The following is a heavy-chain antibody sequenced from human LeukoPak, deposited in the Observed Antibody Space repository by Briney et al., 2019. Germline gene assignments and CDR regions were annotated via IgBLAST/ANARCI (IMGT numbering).Heavy chain of an antibody. Sequence: ASVKVSCKASGYTFTSYGISWVRQAPGQGLEWMGWISAYNGNTNYAQKPQGRVTMTTDTSTSTAYMELRSLRSDDTAVYYCARAAYYDSSGYYLPDHWGQGTLVTVSS. J-gene: IGHJ5*02. CDR1: GYTFTSYG. CDR2: ISAYNGNT. V-gene: IGHV1-18*01. D-gene: IGHD3-22*01. CDR3: ARAAYYDSSGYYLPDH.